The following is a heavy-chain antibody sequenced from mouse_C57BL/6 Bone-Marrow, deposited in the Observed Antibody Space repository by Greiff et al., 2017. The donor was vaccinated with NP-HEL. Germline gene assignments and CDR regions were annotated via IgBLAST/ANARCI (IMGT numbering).Heavy chain of an antibody. CDR2: IYPSDSET. D-gene: IGHD1-1*01. CDR3: ARRGLYYGSSYDYAMDY. V-gene: IGHV1-61*01. CDR1: GYTFTSYW. Sequence: VKLQQPGAELVRPGSSVKLSCKASGYTFTSYWMDWVKQRPGQGLEWIGNIYPSDSETHYNQKFKDKATLTVDKSSSTAYMQLSSLTSEDSAVYYCARRGLYYGSSYDYAMDYWGQGTSVTVSS. J-gene: IGHJ4*01.